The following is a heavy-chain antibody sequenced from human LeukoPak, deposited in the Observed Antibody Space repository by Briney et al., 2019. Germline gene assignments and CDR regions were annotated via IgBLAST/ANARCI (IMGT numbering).Heavy chain of an antibody. J-gene: IGHJ4*02. CDR2: MSNSGST. V-gene: IGHV4-39*01. CDR1: GASISSSSSFF. D-gene: IGHD6-13*01. Sequence: SETLSLTCTVSGASISSSSSFFWAWIRLPPGKGLEWIGTMSNSGSTYYNPSLKSRVTISGDTSKNQFSLKLSSVTAADTAVFYCARRSQTTAGRGIDYWGQGTLVTVSS. CDR3: ARRSQTTAGRGIDY.